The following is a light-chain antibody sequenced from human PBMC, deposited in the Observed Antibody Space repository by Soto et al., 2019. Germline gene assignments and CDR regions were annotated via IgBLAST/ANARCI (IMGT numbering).Light chain of an antibody. CDR3: QQSYNTPIT. CDR2: AAS. J-gene: IGKJ5*01. CDR1: QSISRW. V-gene: IGKV1-39*01. Sequence: DIQMTQSPSTVSASVGDRVTITCRASQSISRWLAWYQQKPGRAPELLVYAASNLQSGVPSRFTGSGSGTHFTLTISGLEPADFATYFCQQSYNTPITFGQGTRLEIK.